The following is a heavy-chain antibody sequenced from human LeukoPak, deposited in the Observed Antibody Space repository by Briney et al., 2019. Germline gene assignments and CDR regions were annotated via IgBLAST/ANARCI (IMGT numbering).Heavy chain of an antibody. CDR3: AREGDILTGSPLGWFDP. CDR1: RGTFSSYA. J-gene: IGHJ5*02. CDR2: IIPIFGTA. V-gene: IGHV1-69*05. D-gene: IGHD3-9*01. Sequence: ASVKVSCEASRGTFSSYAISWVRQAPGQGLEWMGRIIPIFGTANYAQKFQGRVTITTDESTSTAYMELSSLRSEDTAVYYCAREGDILTGSPLGWFDPWGQGTLVTVSS.